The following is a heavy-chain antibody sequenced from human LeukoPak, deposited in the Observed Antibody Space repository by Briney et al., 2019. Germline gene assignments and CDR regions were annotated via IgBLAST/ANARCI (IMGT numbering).Heavy chain of an antibody. D-gene: IGHD3-10*01. CDR2: IYYSGST. CDR3: ARQERITMVRGVIQGGDYFDY. CDR1: GGSISSYY. V-gene: IGHV4-59*08. J-gene: IGHJ4*02. Sequence: PSETLSLTCTVSGGSISSYYWSWIRQPPGKGLEWIGYIYYSGSTNYNPSLKSRVTISVDTSKNQFSLKLSSVTAADTAVYYCARQERITMVRGVIQGGDYFDYWGQGTLVTVSS.